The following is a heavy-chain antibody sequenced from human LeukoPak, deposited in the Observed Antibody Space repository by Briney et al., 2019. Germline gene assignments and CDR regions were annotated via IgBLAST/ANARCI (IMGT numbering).Heavy chain of an antibody. J-gene: IGHJ4*02. D-gene: IGHD5-12*01. V-gene: IGHV3-30-3*01. CDR1: GFTFSSYA. CDR3: ARDTKVDTTYYFDY. Sequence: GRSLRLSCAASGFTFSSYAMHWVRQAPGKGLEWVAVISYDGSNKYYADSVKGRFTISRDNSKNTLYLQMNSLRAEDTAVYYCARDTKVDTTYYFDYWGQGTLVTVSS. CDR2: ISYDGSNK.